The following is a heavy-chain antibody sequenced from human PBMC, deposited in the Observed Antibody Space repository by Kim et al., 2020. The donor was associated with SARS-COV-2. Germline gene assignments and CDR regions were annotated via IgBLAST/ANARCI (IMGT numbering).Heavy chain of an antibody. V-gene: IGHV3-53*01. CDR3: ARGGYSSGVPYYFDY. Sequence: AASVKGRFTIARDNSKNTLYLQVNSLRAEDTAVYYCARGGYSSGVPYYFDYWGQGTLVTVSS. J-gene: IGHJ4*02. D-gene: IGHD5-18*01.